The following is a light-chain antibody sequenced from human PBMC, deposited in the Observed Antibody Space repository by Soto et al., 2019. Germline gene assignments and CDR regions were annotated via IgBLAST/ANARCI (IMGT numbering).Light chain of an antibody. V-gene: IGKV3-15*01. CDR3: QQYNRWTRT. J-gene: IGKJ1*01. Sequence: ENVWTQSPGTLSLSPGERATLSCRASQSIGSSLAWYQQKPGQAPRILIYDASTRATDIPVRFSGSGSGTEFNVTISSLQSEDFAVYYCQQYNRWTRTFGQGTKVDIK. CDR2: DAS. CDR1: QSIGSS.